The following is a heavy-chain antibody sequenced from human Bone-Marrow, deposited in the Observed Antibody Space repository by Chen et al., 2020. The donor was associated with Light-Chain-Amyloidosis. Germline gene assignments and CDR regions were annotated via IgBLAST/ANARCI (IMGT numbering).Heavy chain of an antibody. Sequence: QVQLQESGPGLVKPSQTLSLTCSVSGGSITSGGYYWTWIRQHPGKGLEWIGYIYYSGRTNYNLSLKSRITISVDTSKNQFSLNLSSVTAADTAVYYCAIVGPVAGRIDYWGQGTLVTVSS. J-gene: IGHJ4*02. D-gene: IGHD6-19*01. V-gene: IGHV4-31*03. CDR1: GGSITSGGYY. CDR2: IYYSGRT. CDR3: AIVGPVAGRIDY.